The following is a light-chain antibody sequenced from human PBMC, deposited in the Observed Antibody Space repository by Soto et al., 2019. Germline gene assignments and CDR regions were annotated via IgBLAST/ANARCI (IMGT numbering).Light chain of an antibody. CDR2: AAS. V-gene: IGKV1-39*01. CDR1: QGIRND. J-gene: IGKJ2*03. CDR3: QPRESTCS. Sequence: HRTKSKQSPSASVGATVTITFRASQGIRNDLAWYQQKPGKAPKLLIYAASSLQSGVPSRFSGSGSGTDFTLTISSLQPEDFATYYCQPRESTCSFGQGTKVEFK.